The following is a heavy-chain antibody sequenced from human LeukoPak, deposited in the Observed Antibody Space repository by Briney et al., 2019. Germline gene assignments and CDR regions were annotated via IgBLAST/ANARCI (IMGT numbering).Heavy chain of an antibody. CDR3: ARVRGDSGYDF. D-gene: IGHD5-12*01. Sequence: SETLSLTCAVSGGSISSSNWWSWVRQPPGKGLEWIGEIYHSGSTNYNPSLKSRVTMSVDTSKNQFSLKLSSVTAADTAVYYCARVRGDSGYDFWGQGTLVTVSS. V-gene: IGHV4-4*02. CDR1: GGSISSSNW. CDR2: IYHSGST. J-gene: IGHJ4*02.